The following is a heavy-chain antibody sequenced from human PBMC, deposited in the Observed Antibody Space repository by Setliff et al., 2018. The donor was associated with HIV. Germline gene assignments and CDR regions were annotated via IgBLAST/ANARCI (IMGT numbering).Heavy chain of an antibody. CDR3: ARFTVVVFGAGEPSWFDP. V-gene: IGHV4-30-4*08. J-gene: IGHJ5*02. Sequence: SETLSLTCTVSGGSISSDDYYWNWIRQPPGKGLEWIGYIHYKGNIDYNASLKSRLAISSDTSKNQFSLNLSSVIAADTAIYFCARFTVVVFGAGEPSWFDPWGQGILVTVSS. CDR2: IHYKGNI. CDR1: GGSISSDDYY. D-gene: IGHD2-15*01.